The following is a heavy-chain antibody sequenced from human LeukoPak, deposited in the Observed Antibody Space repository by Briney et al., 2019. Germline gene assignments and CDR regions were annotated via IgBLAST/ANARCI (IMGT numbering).Heavy chain of an antibody. D-gene: IGHD3-3*01. CDR1: GYTFTSYG. CDR2: ISAYNGNT. CDR3: ARDWYYDFWSGFKWQLYTPNNWFDL. J-gene: IGHJ5*02. V-gene: IGHV1-18*01. Sequence: GASVKVSCKASGYTFTSYGISWVRQAPGQGLEWMGWISAYNGNTNYAQKLQGRVTMTTDTSTSTAYMELRSLRSDDTAVYYCARDWYYDFWSGFKWQLYTPNNWFDLWGQGTLVTVSS.